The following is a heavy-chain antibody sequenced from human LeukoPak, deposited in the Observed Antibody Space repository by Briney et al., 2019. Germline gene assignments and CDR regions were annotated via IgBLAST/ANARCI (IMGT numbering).Heavy chain of an antibody. D-gene: IGHD3-22*01. J-gene: IGHJ4*02. Sequence: PGGSLRLSCAASGFTFSSYWMHWVRHPPGKGLVWVSCISSDGSSTDYADSVKGRFTISRDNAKNTLYLEMNSLRAEDTAVYYCASRIPYDSSSYWGQGTLVTVSS. CDR1: GFTFSSYW. CDR3: ASRIPYDSSSY. V-gene: IGHV3-74*01. CDR2: ISSDGSST.